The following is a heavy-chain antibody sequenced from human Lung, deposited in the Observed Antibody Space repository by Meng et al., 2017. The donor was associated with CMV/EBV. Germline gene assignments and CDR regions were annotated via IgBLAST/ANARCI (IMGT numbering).Heavy chain of an antibody. Sequence: QTXSLTXXISGDSVSSNSAAWNWIRQSPSRGLEWLGRTYYRSKWYDDYAMAVKSRITINPDTSKNQFSLQLNSVTPEDTAVYYCARDYYDSGAYYYTEEYYHGLDVWGQGTTVTVSS. V-gene: IGHV6-1*01. CDR3: ARDYYDSGAYYYTEEYYHGLDV. CDR1: GDSVSSNSAA. J-gene: IGHJ6*02. D-gene: IGHD3-22*01. CDR2: TYYRSKWYD.